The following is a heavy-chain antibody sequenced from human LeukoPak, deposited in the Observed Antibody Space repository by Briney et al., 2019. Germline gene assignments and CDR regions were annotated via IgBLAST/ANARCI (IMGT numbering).Heavy chain of an antibody. CDR2: INPNSGGT. Sequence: ASVKVSCKASGYTFTCYYMHWVRQAPGQGLEWMGWINPNSGGTNYAQKFQGRVTMTRDTSISTAYMELSRLRSDDTAVYYCARDVGATSDAFDIWGQGTMVTVSS. CDR3: ARDVGATSDAFDI. J-gene: IGHJ3*02. V-gene: IGHV1-2*02. CDR1: GYTFTCYY. D-gene: IGHD1-26*01.